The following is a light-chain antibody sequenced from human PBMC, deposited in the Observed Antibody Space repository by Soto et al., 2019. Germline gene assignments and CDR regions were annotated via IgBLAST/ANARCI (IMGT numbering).Light chain of an antibody. CDR3: SSFTSSRAYV. V-gene: IGLV2-14*01. Sequence: QSALTQPASVSGSPGQSITISCTGTSSDIGTYNYVSWYQQHPGKAPKLMIYEVSNRPSGVSNRFSGSKSGNMASLTISGLQAEDEADYYCSSFTSSRAYVFGTGTKLTVL. CDR1: SSDIGTYNY. J-gene: IGLJ1*01. CDR2: EVS.